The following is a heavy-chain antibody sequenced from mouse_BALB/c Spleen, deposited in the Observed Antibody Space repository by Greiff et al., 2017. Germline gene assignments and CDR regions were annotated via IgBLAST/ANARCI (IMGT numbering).Heavy chain of an antibody. V-gene: IGHV7-1*02. CDR2: SRNKANDYTT. CDR1: GFTFSDFY. CDR3: ARALYRYGYAMDY. Sequence: EVKVVESGGGLVQPGGSLRLSCATSGFTFSDFYMEWVRQPPGKRLEWIAASRNKANDYTTEYSASVKGRFIVSRDTSQSILYLQMNALRAEDTAIYYCARALYRYGYAMDYWGQGTSVTVSS. D-gene: IGHD2-14*01. J-gene: IGHJ4*01.